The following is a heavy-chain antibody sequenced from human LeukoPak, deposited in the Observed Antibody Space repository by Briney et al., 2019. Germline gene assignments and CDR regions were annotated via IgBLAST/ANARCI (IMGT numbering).Heavy chain of an antibody. CDR2: IQFDGSHI. D-gene: IGHD2-15*01. CDR1: GFTFSNYG. J-gene: IGHJ4*02. CDR3: AKSSDQLLYSKLDH. Sequence: GGSLRLSCASSGFTFSNYGMHWVRQAPGKGLEWVAFIQFDGSHIFYIDSVRDRFTISRDNSTNTLYLQMNSLRVRVTAVYYCAKSSDQLLYSKLDHWGQGTLVTVSS. V-gene: IGHV3-30*02.